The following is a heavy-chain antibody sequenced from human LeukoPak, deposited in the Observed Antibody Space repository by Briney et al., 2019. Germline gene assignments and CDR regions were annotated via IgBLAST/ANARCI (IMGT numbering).Heavy chain of an antibody. CDR1: GFTFSTYW. CDR2: IKTDGSIK. J-gene: IGHJ6*02. CDR3: ARDQCGGDCYKLNYYYYCGMDV. Sequence: PGGSLRLSCAASGFTFSTYWMHWVRQAPGKGLEWVSRIKTDGSIKSSADAVKGRFTISRDNAKNTLYLQMNSLRAEDTAVYYCARDQCGGDCYKLNYYYYCGMDVWGQGTTVTVSS. V-gene: IGHV3-74*01. D-gene: IGHD2-21*02.